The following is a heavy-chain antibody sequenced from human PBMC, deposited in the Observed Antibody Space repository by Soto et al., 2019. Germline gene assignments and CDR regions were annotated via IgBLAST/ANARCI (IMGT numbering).Heavy chain of an antibody. CDR3: AKERYSGSYYEIQFDY. D-gene: IGHD1-26*01. Sequence: PGGSLRLSCAASGFTFSSYAMSWGRQAPGKGLEWVSAISGSGGSTYYADSVKGRFTISRDNSKNTLYLQMNSLRAEDTAVYYCAKERYSGSYYEIQFDYWGQGTLVTVSS. CDR1: GFTFSSYA. CDR2: ISGSGGST. V-gene: IGHV3-23*01. J-gene: IGHJ4*02.